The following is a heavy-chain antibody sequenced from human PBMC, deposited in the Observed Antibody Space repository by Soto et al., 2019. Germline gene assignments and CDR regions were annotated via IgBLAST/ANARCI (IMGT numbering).Heavy chain of an antibody. J-gene: IGHJ4*02. CDR1: GYTFTSYG. V-gene: IGHV1-18*01. CDR3: ARSGAYCTSITCLFDSF. Sequence: QAQLVQSGAEVKKPGASVKVSCRASGYTFTSYGYAWVRQAPGQGLEWMGWISAYNGDTNYAQKFQDRVTLTTDTSTTTDYMELRNLGSDDTAVYYCARSGAYCTSITCLFDSFWGLGTLVSVSS. CDR2: ISAYNGDT. D-gene: IGHD2-8*01.